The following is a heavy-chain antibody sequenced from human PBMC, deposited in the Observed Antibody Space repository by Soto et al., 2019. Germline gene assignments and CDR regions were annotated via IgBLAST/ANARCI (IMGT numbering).Heavy chain of an antibody. V-gene: IGHV1-69*02. CDR1: GGTFSSYT. J-gene: IGHJ6*03. D-gene: IGHD2-2*01. Sequence: QVQLVQSGAEVKKPGSSVKVSCKASGGTFSSYTISWVRQAPGQGLEWMGRIIPILGIANYAQKFRGRVTITADKATSTAYMELSNLRSEDTAVYYCARMRIGYCSSTSCPTGGTKDYYYMDVWGKGTTVTVSS. CDR2: IIPILGIA. CDR3: ARMRIGYCSSTSCPTGGTKDYYYMDV.